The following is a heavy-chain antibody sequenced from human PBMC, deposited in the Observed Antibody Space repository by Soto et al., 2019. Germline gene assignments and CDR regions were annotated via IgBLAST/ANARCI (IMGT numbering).Heavy chain of an antibody. Sequence: GGSLRLSCAASGFTFSSYAMSWVRQAPGKGLEWVSAISGSGGSTYYADSVKGRFTISRDNAKNTLYLQMNSLRAEDTAVYYCARELGYCSGGSCYSYRTYQGMDVWGQGTTVTVSS. D-gene: IGHD2-15*01. V-gene: IGHV3-23*01. J-gene: IGHJ6*02. CDR3: ARELGYCSGGSCYSYRTYQGMDV. CDR1: GFTFSSYA. CDR2: ISGSGGST.